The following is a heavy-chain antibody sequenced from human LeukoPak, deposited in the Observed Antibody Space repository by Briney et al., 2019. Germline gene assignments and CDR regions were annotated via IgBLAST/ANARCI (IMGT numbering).Heavy chain of an antibody. J-gene: IGHJ4*02. V-gene: IGHV4-4*07. CDR2: IYMSGST. CDR3: ARDGNFWSGYPLDY. Sequence: SETLSLTCTVSGGSISSYYWSWIRQPAGQELEWIGRIYMSGSTNYNPSLQSRVTMSVDTSKNQFSLKLSSVTAADTAVYYCARDGNFWSGYPLDYWGQGTLVTVSS. CDR1: GGSISSYY. D-gene: IGHD3-3*01.